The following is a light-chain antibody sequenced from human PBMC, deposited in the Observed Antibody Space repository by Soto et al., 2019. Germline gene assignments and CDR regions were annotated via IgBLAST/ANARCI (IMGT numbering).Light chain of an antibody. J-gene: IGKJ5*01. CDR1: QSVSSN. CDR2: GVY. Sequence: EIVMTQSPTILSVSPGERATLSCRASQSVSSNLAWYQQKPGQAPRLLIYGVYTRAPGIPARFSGSGSGTEFTLTISSLQSEDFAVYYCQQYHNWPLTFGQGTRLEI. V-gene: IGKV3D-15*01. CDR3: QQYHNWPLT.